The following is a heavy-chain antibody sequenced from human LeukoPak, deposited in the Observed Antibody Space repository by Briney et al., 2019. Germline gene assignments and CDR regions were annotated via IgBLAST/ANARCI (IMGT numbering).Heavy chain of an antibody. CDR2: MNPNSGNT. Sequence: ASVKVSCKASGGTFSSYAISWVRQAPGQGLEWMGWMNPNSGNTGYAQKFQGRVTMTRNTSISTAYMELSSLRSEDTAVYYCARDRTGYSSDDAFDIWGQGPMVTVAS. CDR1: GGTFSSYA. D-gene: IGHD3-9*01. J-gene: IGHJ3*02. V-gene: IGHV1-8*02. CDR3: ARDRTGYSSDDAFDI.